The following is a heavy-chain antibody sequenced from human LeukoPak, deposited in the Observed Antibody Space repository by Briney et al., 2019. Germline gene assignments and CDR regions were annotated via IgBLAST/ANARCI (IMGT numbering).Heavy chain of an antibody. Sequence: PGGSLRLSCAASGFTFSSYAMHWVRQAPGKGLEWVAVISYDGSNKYYADSVKGRFTISRDNSKDTLYLQMSSLRVEDTAVYYCTKGLSVMVFGVAPPHQWGQGTRVTVSS. J-gene: IGHJ1*01. CDR1: GFTFSSYA. V-gene: IGHV3-30-3*01. CDR2: ISYDGSNK. CDR3: TKGLSVMVFGVAPPHQ. D-gene: IGHD3/OR15-3a*01.